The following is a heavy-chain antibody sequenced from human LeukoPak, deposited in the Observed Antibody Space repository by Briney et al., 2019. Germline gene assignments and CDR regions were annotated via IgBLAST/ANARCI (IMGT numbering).Heavy chain of an antibody. CDR1: RFIFSNYW. CDR2: IKQDGSEK. Sequence: GGSLRLSCAASRFIFSNYWMSWIRQAPGKGLEWVANIKQDGSEKNYVDSVKGRFTISRDNAKNSVYLQLNGLRAEDTAIYYCARQYYCSGTCSFDYWGQGTLVTVSS. D-gene: IGHD2-2*01. V-gene: IGHV3-7*01. CDR3: ARQYYCSGTCSFDY. J-gene: IGHJ4*02.